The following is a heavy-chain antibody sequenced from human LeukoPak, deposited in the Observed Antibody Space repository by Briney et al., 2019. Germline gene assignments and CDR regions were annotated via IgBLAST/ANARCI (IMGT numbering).Heavy chain of an antibody. CDR2: ISGSGGST. J-gene: IGHJ4*02. V-gene: IGHV3-23*01. D-gene: IGHD3-9*01. Sequence: PGGSLRPSCAASGFTFSSYAMSWVRQAPGKGLEWVSAISGSGGSTYYADSVKGRFTISRDNSKNTLYLQMNSLRAEDTAVYYCAKDRLRYFDWLLFWGQGTLVTVSS. CDR1: GFTFSSYA. CDR3: AKDRLRYFDWLLF.